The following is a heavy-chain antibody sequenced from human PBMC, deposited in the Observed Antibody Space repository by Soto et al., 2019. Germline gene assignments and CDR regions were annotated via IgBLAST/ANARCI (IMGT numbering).Heavy chain of an antibody. CDR1: GCTFSSYA. CDR3: AGSYDFWSGYWVSMDV. CDR2: IIPIFGTA. V-gene: IGHV1-69*13. J-gene: IGHJ6*02. D-gene: IGHD3-3*01. Sequence: GASVKVSCKASGCTFSSYAISWVRQAPGQGLEWMGGIIPIFGTANYAQKFQGRVTITADESTSTAYMELSSLRSEDTAVYYCAGSYDFWSGYWVSMDVWGQGTTVTVSS.